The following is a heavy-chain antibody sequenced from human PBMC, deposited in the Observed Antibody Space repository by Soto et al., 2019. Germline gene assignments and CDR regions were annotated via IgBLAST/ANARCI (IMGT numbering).Heavy chain of an antibody. CDR2: IDPSDSYT. Sequence: GESLKISCKGSGYRFTSYWISWVRKMPGKGLEWMGRIDPSDSYTNYSPSFQGHVTISADKSISTAYLQWSSLNASDTAMYYCARRKVDYHFWSGYSRATYNWFDPWRQGTLVTVSS. D-gene: IGHD3-3*01. J-gene: IGHJ5*02. CDR3: ARRKVDYHFWSGYSRATYNWFDP. V-gene: IGHV5-10-1*01. CDR1: GYRFTSYW.